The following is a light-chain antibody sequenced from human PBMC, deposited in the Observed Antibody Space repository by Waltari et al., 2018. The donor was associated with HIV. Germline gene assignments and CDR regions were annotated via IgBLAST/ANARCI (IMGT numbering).Light chain of an antibody. J-gene: IGKJ1*01. CDR2: GAA. Sequence: VMTQSPATLSVSPGGSATISCRTSDSIGNNLIWYQQRPGQAPRVLLYGAATRAPGIPGRSTGSGSGTEFTLTINNLQPEDTAVYYCHQHNYSPRSFGQGTRVDLK. V-gene: IGKV3-15*01. CDR1: DSIGNN. CDR3: HQHNYSPRS.